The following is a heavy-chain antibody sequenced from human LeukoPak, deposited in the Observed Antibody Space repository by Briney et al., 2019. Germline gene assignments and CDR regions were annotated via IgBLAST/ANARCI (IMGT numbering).Heavy chain of an antibody. J-gene: IGHJ3*02. CDR2: ISAYNGNT. CDR1: GYTFTGYY. V-gene: IGHV1-18*04. CDR3: ARSAIAVAGTRNAFDI. Sequence: ASVKVSCKASGYTFTGYYMHWVRQAPGQGLEWMGWISAYNGNTNYAQKLQGRVTMTTDTSTSTAYMELRSLRSDDTAVYYCARSAIAVAGTRNAFDIWGQGTMVTVSS. D-gene: IGHD6-19*01.